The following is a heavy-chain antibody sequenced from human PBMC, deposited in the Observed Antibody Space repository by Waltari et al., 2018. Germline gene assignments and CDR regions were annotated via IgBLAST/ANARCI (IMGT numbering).Heavy chain of an antibody. D-gene: IGHD3-10*01. J-gene: IGHJ4*02. V-gene: IGHV4-61*02. CDR3: VRDWGGDDSGSV. CDR2: IYSSGTT. Sequence: QVQLQESGPRLVKPSQTLSLTCTVSGVSISSGTYYWSWIRQSAGRGLGWIGRIYSSGTTKYNPSLKSRVSISIERSKNQFFVRLTSATAADSAIYYCVRDWGGDDSGSVWGRGAPVTVSS. CDR1: GVSISSGTYY.